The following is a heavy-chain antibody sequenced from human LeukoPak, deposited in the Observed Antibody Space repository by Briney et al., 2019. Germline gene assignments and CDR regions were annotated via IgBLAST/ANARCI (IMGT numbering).Heavy chain of an antibody. V-gene: IGHV3-23*01. CDR1: GFTFRSHA. D-gene: IGHD2-21*01. CDR2: IYENGGTT. J-gene: IGHJ4*02. CDR3: AKDFRIGYSAHFDY. Sequence: PGGSLRLSCVGSGFTFRSHAMSWVRQAPEKGLGFVSGIYENGGTTYYADSVKGRFSISRDNSKNTLYLQMDSLRGEDTAVYYCAKDFRIGYSAHFDYWGRGALVTVSS.